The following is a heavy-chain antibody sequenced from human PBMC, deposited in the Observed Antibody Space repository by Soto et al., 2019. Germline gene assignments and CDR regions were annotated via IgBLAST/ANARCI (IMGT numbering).Heavy chain of an antibody. V-gene: IGHV3-48*01. D-gene: IGHD6-13*01. CDR1: GFTFSSYS. CDR2: ISSSSSTI. J-gene: IGHJ6*03. CDR3: ARVGNYYYYYMDV. Sequence: EVQLVESGGGLVQPGVSLRLSCAASGFTFSSYSMNWVRQAPGKGLEWVSYISSSSSTIYYADSVKGRVTISRDNAKNSLYLQMNSLRAEDTAVYYCARVGNYYYYYMDVWGTGTTVTVSS.